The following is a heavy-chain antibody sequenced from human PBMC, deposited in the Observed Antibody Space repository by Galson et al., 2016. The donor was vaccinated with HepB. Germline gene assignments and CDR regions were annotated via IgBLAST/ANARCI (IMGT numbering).Heavy chain of an antibody. V-gene: IGHV1-18*01. D-gene: IGHD5-12*01. J-gene: IGHJ4*02. CDR2: INAYKGNT. CDR1: GYTFRSYG. Sequence: SVKVSCKVSGYTFRSYGISWVRQAPGQGLEWMGWINAYKGNTNYGQRLQGRVTVTTDRSTSTAYMEVRSLTSDDTAVYYCVGHGYDIDYWGQGTLVTVSS. CDR3: VGHGYDIDY.